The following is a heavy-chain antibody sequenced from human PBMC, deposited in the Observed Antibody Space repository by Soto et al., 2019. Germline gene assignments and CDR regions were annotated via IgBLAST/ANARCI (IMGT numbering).Heavy chain of an antibody. Sequence: EVQLVESGGGLVQAGGSLRLSCAASGFTVSGNYMAWVRQAPGKGLEWVSIIYSTNNTYSADFVKGRFTMSRDNSKHTTWLQMHSLRAEATAVYYCARASIVSTMGGWLDPWGQGARVIVSS. V-gene: IGHV3-66*01. CDR2: IYSTNNT. J-gene: IGHJ5*02. CDR3: ARASIVSTMGGWLDP. CDR1: GFTVSGNY. D-gene: IGHD5-12*01.